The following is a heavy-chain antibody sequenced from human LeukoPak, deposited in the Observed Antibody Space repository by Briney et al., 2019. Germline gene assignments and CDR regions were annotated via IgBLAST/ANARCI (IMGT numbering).Heavy chain of an antibody. J-gene: IGHJ6*02. CDR3: ARRCSSTSCYYYYGMDV. D-gene: IGHD2-2*01. CDR2: ISSSSTI. V-gene: IGHV3-48*02. Sequence: PGGSLRLSCAASGFTFSTYSMNRVRQAPGKGLEWVSYISSSSTIYYADTVKGRFTISRDNAKNSLYLQMNSLRDEDTAVYYCARRCSSTSCYYYYGMDVWGQGTTVTVSS. CDR1: GFTFSTYS.